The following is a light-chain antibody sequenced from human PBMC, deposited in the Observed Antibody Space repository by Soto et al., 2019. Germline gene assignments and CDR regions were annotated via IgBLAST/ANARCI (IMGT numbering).Light chain of an antibody. V-gene: IGKV3-20*01. CDR2: DAS. J-gene: IGKJ1*01. Sequence: EIVLTQSPGTLSLSPGERATLSCRASQSVSRNYLAWYQQKPGQAPRLLIYDASSRATGIPDRFSGSGSGTDFTLTISRLEPEDFALYYCQQCADSPLTFGQGTKVEIK. CDR3: QQCADSPLT. CDR1: QSVSRNY.